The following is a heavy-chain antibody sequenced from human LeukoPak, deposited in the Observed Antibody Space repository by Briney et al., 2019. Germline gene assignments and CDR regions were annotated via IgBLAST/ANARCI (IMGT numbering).Heavy chain of an antibody. V-gene: IGHV4-30-4*01. Sequence: PSETLSLTCTVYSCSINSGDYYWRWIRQPPGRGRGWIGYIYYSGSTYYNPSLKSRVTISVDTSKNQFSLKLSSVTAADTAVYYCARSVVPAAIRFDPWGQGTLVTVSS. CDR3: ARSVVPAAIRFDP. CDR2: IYYSGST. CDR1: SCSINSGDYY. D-gene: IGHD2-2*02. J-gene: IGHJ5*02.